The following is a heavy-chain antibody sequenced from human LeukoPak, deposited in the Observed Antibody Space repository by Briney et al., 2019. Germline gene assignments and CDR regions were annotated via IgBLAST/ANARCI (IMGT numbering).Heavy chain of an antibody. Sequence: PGGSLRLSYAASGFTFSNAWMSWVRQAPGKGLEWVGRIKSKTDGGTTDYAAPVKGRFTISRDDSKNTLYLQMNSLKTEDTAVYYCTTDPDYYGSGSYLYYYGMDVWGKGTTVTVSS. V-gene: IGHV3-15*01. CDR1: GFTFSNAW. CDR3: TTDPDYYGSGSYLYYYGMDV. J-gene: IGHJ6*04. CDR2: IKSKTDGGTT. D-gene: IGHD3-10*01.